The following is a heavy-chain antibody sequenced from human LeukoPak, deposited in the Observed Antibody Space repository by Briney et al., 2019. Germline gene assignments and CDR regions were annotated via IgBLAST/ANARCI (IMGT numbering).Heavy chain of an antibody. J-gene: IGHJ6*03. V-gene: IGHV4-39*07. Sequence: KASETLSLTCTVSGDSISSSNYYWGWIRQPPGKGLEWIGNIYYSGSTHYNPSLKSRVTISVDTSKNQVSLKLTSVTAADTAVYYCARTEESGYNYGYFGYYYYMDVWGKGTTVTVSS. D-gene: IGHD5-18*01. CDR1: GDSISSSNYY. CDR2: IYYSGST. CDR3: ARTEESGYNYGYFGYYYYMDV.